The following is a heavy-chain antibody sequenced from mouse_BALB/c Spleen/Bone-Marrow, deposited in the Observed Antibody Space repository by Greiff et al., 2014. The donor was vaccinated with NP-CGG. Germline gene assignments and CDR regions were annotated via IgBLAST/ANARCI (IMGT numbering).Heavy chain of an antibody. CDR3: AREVDGWYYFDC. CDR1: GFTFSSYA. CDR2: ISSGGST. D-gene: IGHD2-3*01. Sequence: EVKLEESGGGLVKPGGSLKLSCAASGFTFSSYAMSWVRLTPEKRLEWVASISSGGSTYYPDSVKGRFTISRDNARNILYLQMSSLRSEDTAMHYCAREVDGWYYFDCWGQGTTLTVSS. V-gene: IGHV5-6-5*01. J-gene: IGHJ2*01.